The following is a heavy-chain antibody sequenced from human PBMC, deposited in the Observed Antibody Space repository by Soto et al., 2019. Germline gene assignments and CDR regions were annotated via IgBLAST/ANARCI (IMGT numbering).Heavy chain of an antibody. CDR3: ARTRVYSYGYTY. CDR2: INAGNGNT. J-gene: IGHJ4*02. V-gene: IGHV1-3*01. CDR1: GYTFTSYA. Sequence: ASVKVSCKASGYTFTSYAMHWVRQAPGQRLEWMGWINAGNGNTKYSQKFQGRVTITRDTSASTAYMELSSLRSEDTAVYYCARTRVYSYGYTYWGQGTLVTVSS. D-gene: IGHD5-18*01.